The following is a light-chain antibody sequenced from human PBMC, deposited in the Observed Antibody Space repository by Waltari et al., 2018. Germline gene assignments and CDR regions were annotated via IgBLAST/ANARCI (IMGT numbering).Light chain of an antibody. Sequence: DVVMTQSPLSLPVTLGQPAAISCRSSQIPVHSDSNTYLNWFQQRPGQSPRRLIYKVSKRDSGVPDRFSGSWSGTDFTLKISRVEAEDVGVYYCMQGSHWPRTFGQGTKLEI. CDR1: QIPVHSDSNTY. CDR3: MQGSHWPRT. CDR2: KVS. V-gene: IGKV2-30*02. J-gene: IGKJ2*01.